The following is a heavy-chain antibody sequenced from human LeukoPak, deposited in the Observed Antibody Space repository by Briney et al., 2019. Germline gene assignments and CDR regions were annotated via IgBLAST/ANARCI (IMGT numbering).Heavy chain of an antibody. Sequence: SETLSLTCTVSGGSISSSNYYWGWIRQPPGKGLEWIGSIYYTGNTYYNASLKSRVTISIDTSKNQFSLKLTSVTAADTAVYYCARARGPYDSSGYYLLLNYWGQGTLVTVSS. D-gene: IGHD3-22*01. CDR1: GGSISSSNYY. V-gene: IGHV4-39*01. CDR3: ARARGPYDSSGYYLLLNY. CDR2: IYYTGNT. J-gene: IGHJ4*02.